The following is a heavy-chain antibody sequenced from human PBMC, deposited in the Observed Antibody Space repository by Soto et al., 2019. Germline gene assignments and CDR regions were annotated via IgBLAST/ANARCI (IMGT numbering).Heavy chain of an antibody. D-gene: IGHD1-26*01. CDR3: ARRYGSAIDY. CDR1: GGTISSWY. Sequence: SETLSLTCPVSGGTISSWYWNWIRQPPGKGLEWIGYIYYSGSTNCNPSLKSRVTISVDTSKNQFSLKLSSVTAADTAVYYCARRYGSAIDYWGQGTLVTVSS. V-gene: IGHV4-59*08. J-gene: IGHJ4*02. CDR2: IYYSGST.